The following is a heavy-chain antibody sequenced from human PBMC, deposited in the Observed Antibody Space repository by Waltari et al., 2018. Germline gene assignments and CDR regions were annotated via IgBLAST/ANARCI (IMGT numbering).Heavy chain of an antibody. CDR2: FDPEDGET. J-gene: IGHJ3*02. CDR3: ATVLKEQGVGATTGIAFDI. Sequence: QVQLVQSGAEVKKPGASVKVSCKVSGYTLTELSMHWVRQAPGKGLEWMGGFDPEDGETIYAQKFQGRVTMTEDTSTDTAYMELSSLRSEDTAVYYCATVLKEQGVGATTGIAFDIWGQGTMVTVSS. D-gene: IGHD1-26*01. CDR1: GYTLTELS. V-gene: IGHV1-24*01.